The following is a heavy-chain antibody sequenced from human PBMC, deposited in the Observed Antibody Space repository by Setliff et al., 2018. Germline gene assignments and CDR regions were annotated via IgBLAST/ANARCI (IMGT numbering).Heavy chain of an antibody. CDR1: GDTFSSYA. Sequence: ASVKVSCKASGDTFSSYAINWVRQAPGQGLEWMGGIIPIFGTANYAQKFQGRLTITTVGSTSTAYMELSSLRSEDTAVYYCARGALLLQFLEWLPRHYYMDVWGKGTTVTVSS. CDR3: ARGALLLQFLEWLPRHYYMDV. D-gene: IGHD3-3*01. V-gene: IGHV1-69*05. CDR2: IIPIFGTA. J-gene: IGHJ6*03.